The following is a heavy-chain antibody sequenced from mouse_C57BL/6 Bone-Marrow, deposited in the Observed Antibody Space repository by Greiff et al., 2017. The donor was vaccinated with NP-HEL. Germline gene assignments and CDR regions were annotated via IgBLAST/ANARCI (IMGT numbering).Heavy chain of an antibody. Sequence: QVQLQQPGAELVKPGASVKLSCKASGYTFTSYWMQWVKQRPGQGLEWIGEIDPSGSYTNYNQKFKGKATLTVDTSSSTAYMQLSSLASEDAAIYYGARSGDYWGQGTTLTVSS. CDR1: GYTFTSYW. CDR2: IDPSGSYT. D-gene: IGHD1-3*01. V-gene: IGHV1-50*01. J-gene: IGHJ2*01. CDR3: ARSGDY.